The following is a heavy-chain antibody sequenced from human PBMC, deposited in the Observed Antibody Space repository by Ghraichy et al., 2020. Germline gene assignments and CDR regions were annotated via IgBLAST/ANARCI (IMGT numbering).Heavy chain of an antibody. J-gene: IGHJ3*02. V-gene: IGHV1-18*01. CDR3: ARASRQWLFDDAFDI. CDR2: ISAYNGNR. Sequence: ASVKVSCKASGYTFNTYYITWVRQAPGQGLEWMGWISAYNGNRAYAQKFQGRVTMTTDTSTSTAYMELRSLRSDDTAVYYCARASRQWLFDDAFDIWGQGTRVTVSS. CDR1: GYTFNTYY. D-gene: IGHD6-19*01.